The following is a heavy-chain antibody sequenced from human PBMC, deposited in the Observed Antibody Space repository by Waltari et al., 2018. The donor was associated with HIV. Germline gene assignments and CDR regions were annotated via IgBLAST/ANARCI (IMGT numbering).Heavy chain of an antibody. CDR3: ARDRSIVSRHYDNAVSPYFDN. J-gene: IGHJ4*02. D-gene: IGHD3-22*01. V-gene: IGHV1-2*02. Sequence: QVQLVQSGAAVKKPGASVKVSCKASGTIFPDHYKHWVRLDPGQGLEGMGWINPSSGGTNSAQKFQGRVTMTWDTSINTAYMELSGLRSDDTAVYFCARDRSIVSRHYDNAVSPYFDNWGQGTLVSVSS. CDR1: GTIFPDHY. CDR2: INPSSGGT.